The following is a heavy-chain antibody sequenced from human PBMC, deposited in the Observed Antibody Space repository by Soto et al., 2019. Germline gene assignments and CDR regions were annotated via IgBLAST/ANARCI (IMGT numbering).Heavy chain of an antibody. D-gene: IGHD3-9*01. V-gene: IGHV4-59*01. CDR2: IYYFGTT. Sequence: SETLSLTCTVSRGSLNGYYWNWIRQPAGKGMEYIGHIYYFGTTNYNPSLMSRAPISLDTSKNQFSLKLTSVTAADMALYFCASSRHKYLVKSFEMW. CDR1: RGSLNGYY. J-gene: IGHJ3*02. CDR3: ASSRHKYLVKSFEM.